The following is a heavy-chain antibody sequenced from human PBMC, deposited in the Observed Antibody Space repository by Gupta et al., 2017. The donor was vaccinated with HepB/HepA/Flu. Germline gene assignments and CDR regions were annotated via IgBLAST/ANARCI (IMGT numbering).Heavy chain of an antibody. CDR1: GFTFSSYG. Sequence: QVQLVESGGGVVQPGRSLRLSCAASGFTFSSYGMHWVRQAPGKGLEWVAVIWYDGSNKYYADSVKGRFTISRDNSKNTLYLQMNSLRAEDTAVYYCARGGRVVVVPAAIGAIGADYWGQGTLVTVSS. D-gene: IGHD2-2*02. CDR2: IWYDGSNK. CDR3: ARGGRVVVVPAAIGAIGADY. J-gene: IGHJ4*02. V-gene: IGHV3-33*01.